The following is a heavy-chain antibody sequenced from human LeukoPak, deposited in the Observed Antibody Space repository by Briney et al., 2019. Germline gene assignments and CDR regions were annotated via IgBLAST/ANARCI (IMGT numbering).Heavy chain of an antibody. V-gene: IGHV3-30*01. CDR2: MSSDGRKG. D-gene: IGHD2-21*02. CDR1: GFTFSSFA. J-gene: IGHJ4*02. Sequence: GRSLRLSCAASGFTFSSFAMHWVRQAPGKGLEWVAVMSSDGRKGNYADSVKGRFTISRDNSKSTLFLQMTSLRPEDTAVYCPRDGDVTGETFDYWGQGTLVTVSS. CDR3: PRDGDVTGETFDY.